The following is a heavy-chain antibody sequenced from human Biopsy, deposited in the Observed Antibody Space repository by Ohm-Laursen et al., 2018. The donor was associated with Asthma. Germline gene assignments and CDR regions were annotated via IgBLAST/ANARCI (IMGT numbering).Heavy chain of an antibody. CDR2: IMTVFGTT. D-gene: IGHD6-19*01. CDR1: GGTFSNFA. J-gene: IGHJ6*02. CDR3: ARCQVGYSSGWSLLLKKIYYSGMDV. V-gene: IGHV1-69*13. Sequence: ASVKASCKAPGGTFSNFAISWVRQAPGQGLEWLGGIMTVFGTTNYAQKVQGRVTITADESTSTAYMEVTSLRSEDTAIYYCARCQVGYSSGWSLLLKKIYYSGMDVWGQGTAVTVSS.